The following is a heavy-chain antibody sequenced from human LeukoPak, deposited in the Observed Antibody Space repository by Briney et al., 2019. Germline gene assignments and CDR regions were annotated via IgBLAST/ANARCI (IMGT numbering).Heavy chain of an antibody. CDR2: IYYSGST. CDR1: GGSISSYS. J-gene: IGHJ4*02. D-gene: IGHD4-17*01. V-gene: IGHV4-59*01. CDR3: ARVAPNTVTTDY. Sequence: SETLSLTCTVSGGSISSYSWSWIRQPPGKGLEWIGYIYYSGSTSYSPSLKSRVAISVDTSKNQFSLKLSSVTAADTAVYYCARVAPNTVTTDYWGQGTLVTVSS.